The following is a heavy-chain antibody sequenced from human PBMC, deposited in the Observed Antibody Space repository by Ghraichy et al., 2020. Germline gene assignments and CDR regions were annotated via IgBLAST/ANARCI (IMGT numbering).Heavy chain of an antibody. Sequence: SETLSLTCAVYGGSFSGYYWSWIRQPPGKGLEWIGEINHSGSTNYNPSLKSRVTISVDTSKNQFSLKLSSVTAADTAVYYCARGEVRGVRGVIGDYYYYYGMDVWGQGTTVTVSS. CDR3: ARGEVRGVRGVIGDYYYYYGMDV. D-gene: IGHD3-10*01. J-gene: IGHJ6*02. CDR2: INHSGST. CDR1: GGSFSGYY. V-gene: IGHV4-34*01.